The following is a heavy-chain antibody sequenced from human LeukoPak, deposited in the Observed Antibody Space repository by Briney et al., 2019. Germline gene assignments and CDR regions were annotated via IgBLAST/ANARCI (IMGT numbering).Heavy chain of an antibody. CDR1: GFTFSSYS. Sequence: PGGSLRLSCAASGFTFSSYSMNWVRQAPGKGLEWVSYISSSSSTIYYADSVKGRFTISRDNAKNSLYLQMNSLRAEDTAVYYCARAMGSHIVVVTGPFTFDYWGQGALVTVSS. V-gene: IGHV3-48*01. CDR3: ARAMGSHIVVVTGPFTFDY. CDR2: ISSSSSTI. J-gene: IGHJ4*02. D-gene: IGHD2-21*02.